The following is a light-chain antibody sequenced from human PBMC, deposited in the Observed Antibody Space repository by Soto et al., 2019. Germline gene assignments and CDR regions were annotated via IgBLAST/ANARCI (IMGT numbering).Light chain of an antibody. J-gene: IGLJ1*01. CDR1: SSDVGAYNF. CDR3: SAYTVSRTYV. V-gene: IGLV2-14*03. Sequence: QSALTQPASVSGSPGQSITVCCTLRSSDVGAYNFVSWHQQHPGKAPKLMIYNVYDRPSGISYRFSGSKSGNTASLTISGLQGEDEADYYCSAYTVSRTYVFGTGTKVTVL. CDR2: NVY.